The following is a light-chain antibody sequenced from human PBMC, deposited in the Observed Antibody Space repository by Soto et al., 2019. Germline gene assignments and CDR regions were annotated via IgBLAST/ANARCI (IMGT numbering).Light chain of an antibody. CDR2: DAS. V-gene: IGKV3-20*01. Sequence: EVVLTQSPATLSLSPGEGAALSCRASQSVSSYLAWYQQKPGQAPRLLIYDASNRATGIPDRFSGSGSETDFTLTISRLEPEDFAVYYCQQYGGSPWTFGQGTKVDI. J-gene: IGKJ1*01. CDR3: QQYGGSPWT. CDR1: QSVSSY.